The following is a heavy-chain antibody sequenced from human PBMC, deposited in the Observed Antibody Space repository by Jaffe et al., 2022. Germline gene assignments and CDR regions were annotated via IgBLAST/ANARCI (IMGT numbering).Heavy chain of an antibody. CDR2: ISWNSGSI. J-gene: IGHJ4*02. Sequence: EVQLVESGGGLVQPGRSLRLSCAASGFTFDDYAMHWVRQAPGKGLEWVSGISWNSGSIGYADSVKGRFTISRDNAKNSLYLQMNSLRAEDTALYYCAKDITPRDDPPSPNFDYWGQGTLVTVSS. D-gene: IGHD1-1*01. V-gene: IGHV3-9*01. CDR1: GFTFDDYA. CDR3: AKDITPRDDPPSPNFDY.